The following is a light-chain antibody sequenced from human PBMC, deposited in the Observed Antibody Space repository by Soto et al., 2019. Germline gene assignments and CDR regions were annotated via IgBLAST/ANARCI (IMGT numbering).Light chain of an antibody. V-gene: IGLV2-14*01. CDR3: FSYTTSSAPYV. J-gene: IGLJ1*01. CDR1: SSDVGGYNY. Sequence: QSALTQPASVSGSPGQSITISCTGTSSDVGGYNYVSWYHQHPGKAPKLLIYEVSNRPSGVSNRFSGSKSGNTASLTISGLQAEDEAAYYCFSYTTSSAPYVFGTGTKLTVL. CDR2: EVS.